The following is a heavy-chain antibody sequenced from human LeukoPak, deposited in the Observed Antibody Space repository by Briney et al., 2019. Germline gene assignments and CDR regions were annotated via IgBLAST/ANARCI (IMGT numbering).Heavy chain of an antibody. J-gene: IGHJ4*02. CDR3: AKRSARNYYDSRGFDY. V-gene: IGHV3-23*01. D-gene: IGHD3-22*01. CDR1: GFTFSTYG. CDR2: ISDSGGNT. Sequence: GGSLRLSCAASGFTFSTYGMNWVRQAPGKGLEWVSSISDSGGNTYYADSVKGRFTISRDNSKNTLYLQMNSLRAEDTAVYYCAKRSARNYYDSRGFDYWGQGTLVTVSS.